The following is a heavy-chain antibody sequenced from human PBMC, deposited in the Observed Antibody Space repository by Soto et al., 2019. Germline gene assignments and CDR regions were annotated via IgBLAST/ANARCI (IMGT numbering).Heavy chain of an antibody. CDR1: SFTARRKN. D-gene: IGHD2-15*01. J-gene: IGHJ6*04. Sequence: GGSLRPSCAASSFTARRKNNSWGPQAPGEGVEWVSLIQSGGPTYYADSVKGRFTISRDTPENTLHLQMDSLRAEDTAVYYCARDDVLCDGGRCYGVPLDFWGKGTTVTVSS. CDR3: ARDDVLCDGGRCYGVPLDF. CDR2: IQSGGPT. V-gene: IGHV3-66*01.